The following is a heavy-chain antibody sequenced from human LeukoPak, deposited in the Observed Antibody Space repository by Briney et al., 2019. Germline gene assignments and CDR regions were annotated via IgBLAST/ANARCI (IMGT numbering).Heavy chain of an antibody. V-gene: IGHV5-51*01. CDR3: ARRLMAAGGTRFFDY. D-gene: IGHD6-13*01. J-gene: IGHJ4*02. CDR1: GYSFTSYW. CDR2: IYPGDSDT. Sequence: GESLKISCKGSGYSFTSYWIGWVRQMPGKGLEWMGIIYPGDSDTRYSPSFQGQVTISADKSISTAYLQWSSLKPSDTAMYYCARRLMAAGGTRFFDYWGQGTLVTVSS.